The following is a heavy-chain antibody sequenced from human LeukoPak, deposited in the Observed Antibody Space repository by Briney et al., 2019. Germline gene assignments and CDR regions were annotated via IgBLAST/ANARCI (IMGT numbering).Heavy chain of an antibody. D-gene: IGHD3-10*01. CDR1: GFTFSAYA. CDR2: ITGSGDDT. CDR3: AKYTPANYYGSGSLFDY. Sequence: GGSLRLSCAASGFTFSAYAMSWVRQAPGKGLEWVSAITGSGDDTYYAGSVKGRFTISRDSSRNTLYLQMNSLRAEDTAVHYCAKYTPANYYGSGSLFDYWGQGALVTVSS. V-gene: IGHV3-23*01. J-gene: IGHJ4*02.